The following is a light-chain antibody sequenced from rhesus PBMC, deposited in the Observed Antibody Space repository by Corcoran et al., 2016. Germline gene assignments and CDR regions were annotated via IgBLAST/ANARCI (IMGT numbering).Light chain of an antibody. CDR1: QSLFDSDDGNTY. Sequence: DIMMTQTPLSLPVSPGEPASISCRSSQSLFDSDDGNTYLEWYLQKPGQSPQPLIYEVSTRPSGVPERFRGRVSETDCTLKISRVEAEDVGVYYCMQGIEYPPTFGGGTKVEIK. CDR3: MQGIEYPPT. V-gene: IGKV2S20*01. J-gene: IGKJ4*01. CDR2: EVS.